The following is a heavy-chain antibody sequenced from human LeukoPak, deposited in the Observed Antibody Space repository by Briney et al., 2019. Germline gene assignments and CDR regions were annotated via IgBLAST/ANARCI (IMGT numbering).Heavy chain of an antibody. CDR3: AREALVVTAKRYYYYGMDV. J-gene: IGHJ6*02. D-gene: IGHD2-21*02. CDR1: GFTLSSYW. Sequence: GGSLRLSCAASGFTLSSYWMSWVRQAPGKGLEWVANIKQDGSEKYYVDSVKGRFTISRDNAKNSLYLQMNSLRAEDTAVYYCAREALVVTAKRYYYYGMDVWGQGTTVTVSS. V-gene: IGHV3-7*01. CDR2: IKQDGSEK.